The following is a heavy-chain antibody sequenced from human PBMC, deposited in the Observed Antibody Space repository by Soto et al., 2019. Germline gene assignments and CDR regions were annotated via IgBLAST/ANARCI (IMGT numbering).Heavy chain of an antibody. J-gene: IGHJ5*02. CDR1: GDSVSRNTAS. CDR2: TYFRSKWYN. Sequence: QTLSLTCAISGDSVSRNTASWNWIRQSPSRGLEWLGRTYFRSKWYNDYAVSVKSRIIINPDTSNKQFSPQLNPVTPEHTAVYFWANGDTLGPKPGYAFGPWGQGMMVTASS. D-gene: IGHD5-12*01. CDR3: ANGDTLGPKPGYAFGP. V-gene: IGHV6-1*01.